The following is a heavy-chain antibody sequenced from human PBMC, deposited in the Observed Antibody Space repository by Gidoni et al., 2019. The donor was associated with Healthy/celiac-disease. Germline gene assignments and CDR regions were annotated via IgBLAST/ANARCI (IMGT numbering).Heavy chain of an antibody. D-gene: IGHD3-22*01. Sequence: QLQLQESGPGLVKPSETLSLTCTVSGGSISSSSYYWGWIRQPPGKGLEWIGSIYYSGSTYYNPDLKSRVTISVDTTKNQFSLKLGYVTAADTAVYYWASLAYYYDSSGYLDYWGQGTLVTVAS. J-gene: IGHJ4*02. CDR1: GGSISSSSYY. V-gene: IGHV4-39*07. CDR2: IYYSGST. CDR3: ASLAYYYDSSGYLDY.